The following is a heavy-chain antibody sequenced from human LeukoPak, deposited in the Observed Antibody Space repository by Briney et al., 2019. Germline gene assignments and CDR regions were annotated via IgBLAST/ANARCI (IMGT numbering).Heavy chain of an antibody. Sequence: PSQTLSLTCAVSGGSISSGGYSWSWIRQPPGKGLEWIGYIYHSGSTYYNPSLKSRVTISVDRSKNQFSLKLSSVTAADTAVYYCARAGRGFGDQIPLLVPYAFDIWGQGTMVTVSS. D-gene: IGHD3-10*01. V-gene: IGHV4-30-2*01. CDR3: ARAGRGFGDQIPLLVPYAFDI. J-gene: IGHJ3*02. CDR2: IYHSGST. CDR1: GGSISSGGYS.